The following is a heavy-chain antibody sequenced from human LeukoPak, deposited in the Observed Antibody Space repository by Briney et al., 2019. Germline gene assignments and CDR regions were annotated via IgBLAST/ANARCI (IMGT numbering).Heavy chain of an antibody. J-gene: IGHJ4*02. V-gene: IGHV3-23*01. D-gene: IGHD4-11*01. CDR1: GFTFSSYA. CDR2: ISGSGGST. CDR3: AKDARKWQTTTDSSDY. Sequence: PGGSLRLSCAASGFTFSSYAMSWVRQAPGKGLEWVSAISGSGGSTYYADSVKGRFTISRDNSKNTLYLQMNSLRAEDTAVYYCAKDARKWQTTTDSSDYWGQGTLVTVSS.